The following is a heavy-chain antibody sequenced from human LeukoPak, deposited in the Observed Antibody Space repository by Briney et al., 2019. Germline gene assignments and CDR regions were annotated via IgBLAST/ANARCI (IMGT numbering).Heavy chain of an antibody. V-gene: IGHV3-7*01. CDR1: GFTFSTYW. D-gene: IGHD2-2*01. CDR3: ARGGIHDQLLCDH. Sequence: GGSLRLSCAASGFTFSTYWMNWVRQVPGKGLEWVATIKQDGSEKHYVDSVKGRFSIFRDNAKNSLYLQMNTLRAEDTAVYYCARGGIHDQLLCDHWGQGTLVTVSS. CDR2: IKQDGSEK. J-gene: IGHJ5*02.